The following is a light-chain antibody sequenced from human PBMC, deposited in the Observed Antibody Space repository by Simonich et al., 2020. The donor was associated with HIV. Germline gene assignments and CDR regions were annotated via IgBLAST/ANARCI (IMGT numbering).Light chain of an antibody. CDR2: WAS. V-gene: IGKV4-1*01. CDR1: QSILYSSNNKNYKNY. Sequence: DIVMTQSPDSLAVSLGERATINCKSSQSILYSSNNKNYKNYLAWYQQKPGQPPKLLIYWASTRESGVPDRFSASGSGTDFTLTISSLQAEDVAIYYCQQYYSTPPTFGQGTKVEIK. J-gene: IGKJ1*01. CDR3: QQYYSTPPT.